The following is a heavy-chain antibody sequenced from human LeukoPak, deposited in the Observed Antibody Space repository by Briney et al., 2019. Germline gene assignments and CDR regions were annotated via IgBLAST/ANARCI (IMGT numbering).Heavy chain of an antibody. CDR3: ARDRGRVNSSGWLDY. Sequence: PSETLSLTCTVSGGSINNYYWSWIRQPPGKGLEWIGYIYYTGSTNYNPSLKSRVTISVDTSKNQFSLKLSSVTAADTAVYYCARDRGRVNSSGWLDYWGQGTLVAVSS. J-gene: IGHJ4*02. CDR2: IYYTGST. D-gene: IGHD6-19*01. CDR1: GGSINNYY. V-gene: IGHV4-59*01.